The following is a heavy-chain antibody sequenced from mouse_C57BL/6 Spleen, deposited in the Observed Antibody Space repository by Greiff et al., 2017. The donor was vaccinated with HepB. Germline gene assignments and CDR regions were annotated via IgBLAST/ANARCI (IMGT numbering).Heavy chain of an antibody. CDR2: IYPGDGDT. CDR3: ARARYGMDY. D-gene: IGHD1-1*02. CDR1: GYAFSSSW. V-gene: IGHV1-82*01. J-gene: IGHJ4*01. Sequence: QVQLQQSGPELVKPGASVKISCKASGYAFSSSWMNWVKQRPGKGLEWIGRIYPGDGDTNYNGKFKGKATLTADKSSSTAYMQLSSLTSEDSAVYFCARARYGMDYWGQGTSVTVSS.